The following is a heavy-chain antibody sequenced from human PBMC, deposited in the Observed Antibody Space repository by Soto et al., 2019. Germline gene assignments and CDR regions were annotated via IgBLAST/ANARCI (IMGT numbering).Heavy chain of an antibody. V-gene: IGHV1-69*13. CDR2: IIPIFGTA. J-gene: IGHJ4*02. CDR1: GGTFSSYA. Sequence: ASVKVSCKASGGTFSSYAISWVRQAPGQGLEWMGGIIPIFGTANYAQKFQGRVTITADESTSTAYMELSSLRSEDTAMYYCARHTGLGPMPFDYWGQGTLVTVSS. D-gene: IGHD2-2*01. CDR3: ARHTGLGPMPFDY.